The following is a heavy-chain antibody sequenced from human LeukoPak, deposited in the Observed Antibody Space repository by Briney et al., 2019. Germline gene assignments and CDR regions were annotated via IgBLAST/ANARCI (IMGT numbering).Heavy chain of an antibody. D-gene: IGHD5-24*01. CDR1: GFIFSKYA. CDR2: IHDHK. CDR3: AKDQPTDGYNAI. V-gene: IGHV3-23*01. Sequence: HPGGSLRLSCAASGFIFSKYAMRWLRQAPGKGLEWVSTIHDHKYYAGSVEGRFPISRDNSKSTLYLQMDNLRAEDTAIYYCAKDQPTDGYNAIWGRGTLVTVSS. J-gene: IGHJ4*02.